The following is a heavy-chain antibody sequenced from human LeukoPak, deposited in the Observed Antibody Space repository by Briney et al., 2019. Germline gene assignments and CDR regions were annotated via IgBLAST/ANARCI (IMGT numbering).Heavy chain of an antibody. V-gene: IGHV3-30*18. D-gene: IGHD6-19*01. CDR2: ISYDGSNK. Sequence: PGGSLRLSCAASGFTFSSYGMPWVRQAPGKGLEWVAVISYDGSNKYYADSVKGRFTISRDNSKNTLYLQMNSLRAEDTAVYYCAKDSVAGPVKYYFDYWGQGTLVTVSS. J-gene: IGHJ4*02. CDR1: GFTFSSYG. CDR3: AKDSVAGPVKYYFDY.